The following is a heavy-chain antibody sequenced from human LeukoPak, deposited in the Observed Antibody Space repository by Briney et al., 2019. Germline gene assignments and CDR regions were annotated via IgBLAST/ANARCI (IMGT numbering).Heavy chain of an antibody. Sequence: ASVKVSCKASGYTFTSYDINWVRQATGQGLEWMGWMNPNSGNTGYAQKFQGRVTMTRNTSISTAYMELSSLRSEDTAVYYCARGARQQKYYYDSSGKGRFDYYMDVWGKGTTVTVSS. CDR3: ARGARQQKYYYDSSGKGRFDYYMDV. V-gene: IGHV1-8*01. CDR2: MNPNSGNT. CDR1: GYTFTSYD. J-gene: IGHJ6*03. D-gene: IGHD3-22*01.